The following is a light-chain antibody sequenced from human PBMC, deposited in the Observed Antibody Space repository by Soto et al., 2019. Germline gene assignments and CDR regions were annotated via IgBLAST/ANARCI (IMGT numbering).Light chain of an antibody. V-gene: IGKV3-20*01. J-gene: IGKJ5*01. CDR2: RTS. CDR1: QSVSSTY. CDR3: QQFGSSVT. Sequence: EIVLTQSPGPLSLSPGERATLSCRASQSVSSTYLAWYQQKPGQAPRLLIYRTSTRATGIPDRFSGSGSGTDLTLTISRLEPEDFAVYYCQQFGSSVTFGQGTRLDIK.